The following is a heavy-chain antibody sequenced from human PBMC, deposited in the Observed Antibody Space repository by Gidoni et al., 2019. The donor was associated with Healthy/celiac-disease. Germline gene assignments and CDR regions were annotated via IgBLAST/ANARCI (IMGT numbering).Heavy chain of an antibody. D-gene: IGHD3-3*01. Sequence: QVQLQESGPGLVKPSQTLSLTCTVSGGSISSGSYYWSWIRQPAGKGLEWIGRIYTSGSTNYNPSLKSRVTISVDTSKNQFSLKLSSVTAADTAVYYCARGFKMRYDFWSGYNWFDPWGQGTLVTVSS. CDR1: GGSISSGSYY. J-gene: IGHJ5*02. CDR2: IYTSGST. V-gene: IGHV4-61*02. CDR3: ARGFKMRYDFWSGYNWFDP.